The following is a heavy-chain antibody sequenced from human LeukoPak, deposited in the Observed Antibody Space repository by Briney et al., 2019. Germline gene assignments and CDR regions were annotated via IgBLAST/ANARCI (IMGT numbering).Heavy chain of an antibody. CDR2: FNPNSGGT. CDR3: ARAPLLYFDWCYFDY. D-gene: IGHD3-9*01. J-gene: IGHJ4*02. V-gene: IGHV1-2*02. CDR1: GYTFTGYY. Sequence: GASVKVSCKASGYTFTGYYLHWVRQAPGQGLEWMGWFNPNSGGTNYAQKFQGRVTMTRDTSLNTAYMELNRLRSDDTAVYYCARAPLLYFDWCYFDYWGQGTLVTVSS.